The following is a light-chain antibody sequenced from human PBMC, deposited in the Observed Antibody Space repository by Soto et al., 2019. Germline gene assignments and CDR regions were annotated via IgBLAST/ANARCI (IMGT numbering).Light chain of an antibody. CDR2: DAS. J-gene: IGKJ1*01. CDR3: QQYNSYSWT. Sequence: STLSASVGDRVTITCRASQSISSWLAWYQQKPGKAPKLLIYDASSLESGVPSRFSGSGSGTEFTLTISSLQPDDFATYYCQQYNSYSWTFGQGTKMDIK. V-gene: IGKV1-5*01. CDR1: QSISSW.